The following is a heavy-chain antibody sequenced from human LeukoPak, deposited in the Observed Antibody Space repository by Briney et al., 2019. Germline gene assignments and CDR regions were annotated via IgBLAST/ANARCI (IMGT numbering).Heavy chain of an antibody. D-gene: IGHD4-17*01. V-gene: IGHV4-30-4*01. CDR3: ARGHYGANLFDY. Sequence: AQTLSLTCTGSGGSLSRGDHYWRWLRQPPGRGLEWIGYIYYSGSTYYNPSLKSRVTISVDTSKNQCSLKLSSVTAADTAVYYCARGHYGANLFDYWGQGTLVTVSS. J-gene: IGHJ4*02. CDR1: GGSLSRGDHY. CDR2: IYYSGST.